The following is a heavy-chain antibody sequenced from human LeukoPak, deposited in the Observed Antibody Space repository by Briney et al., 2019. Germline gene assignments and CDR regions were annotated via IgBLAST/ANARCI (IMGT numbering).Heavy chain of an antibody. CDR2: MNPNSGNT. CDR3: ARASWGAAPFPTTYYYYGMDV. Sequence: GASVKVSCRTSGYTFTNYDINWVRQATGQGLEWMGWMNPNSGNTGYAQKFQGRVTMTRNTSISTAYMELSSLRSEDTAVYYCARASWGAAPFPTTYYYYGMDVWGQGTTVTVSS. J-gene: IGHJ6*02. CDR1: GYTFTNYD. D-gene: IGHD7-27*01. V-gene: IGHV1-8*01.